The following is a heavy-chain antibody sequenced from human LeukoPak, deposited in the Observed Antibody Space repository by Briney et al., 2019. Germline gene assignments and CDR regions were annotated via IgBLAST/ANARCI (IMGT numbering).Heavy chain of an antibody. J-gene: IGHJ4*02. CDR3: ARDWTYYYDSSGYQY. Sequence: ASVKVSCKASGYSLTSYFMHWVRQAPGQGLEWVGVINPSGDGTSYTQKFQGRVTMTRDMSTSTVFMELTSLRSEDTAVYYCARDWTYYYDSSGYQYWGQGTLVTVSS. D-gene: IGHD3-22*01. CDR1: GYSLTSYF. V-gene: IGHV1-46*01. CDR2: INPSGDGT.